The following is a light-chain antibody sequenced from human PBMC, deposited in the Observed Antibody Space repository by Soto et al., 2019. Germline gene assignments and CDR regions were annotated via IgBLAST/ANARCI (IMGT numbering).Light chain of an antibody. J-gene: IGLJ1*01. Sequence: QSLLTQPPSLSGAPRQRVTISCSGSSSNIGSNAVNWCQQFPGKAPKLLIYYDDLLASGVSARFSGSKSGTSASLAISGLQSEDEADYYCAAWDDSTKSHVFGTGTKVTVL. CDR3: AAWDDSTKSHV. CDR1: SSNIGSNA. V-gene: IGLV1-36*01. CDR2: YDD.